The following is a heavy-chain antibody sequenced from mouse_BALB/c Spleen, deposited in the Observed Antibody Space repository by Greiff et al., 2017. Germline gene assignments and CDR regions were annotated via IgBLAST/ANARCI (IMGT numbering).Heavy chain of an antibody. CDR1: GYSITSGYY. J-gene: IGHJ3*01. CDR3: ARVSSFGRFAY. V-gene: IGHV3-6*02. D-gene: IGHD6-1*01. CDR2: ISYDGSN. Sequence: EVQLQQSGPGLVKPSQSLSLTCSVTGYSITSGYYWNWIRQFPGNKLEWMGYISYDGSNNYNPSLKNRISITRDTSKNQFFLKLNSVTTEDTATYYCARVSSFGRFAYWGQGTLVTVSA.